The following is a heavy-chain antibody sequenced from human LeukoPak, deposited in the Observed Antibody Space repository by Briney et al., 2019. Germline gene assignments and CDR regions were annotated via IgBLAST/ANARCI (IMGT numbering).Heavy chain of an antibody. CDR2: ISWNSGSI. Sequence: SGGSLRLSCAASGFTVSSNYMSWVRQAPGKGLEWVSGISWNSGSIGYADSVKGRFTISRDNAKNSLYLQMNSLRAEDTAVYYCARSRYYGSGSPKYYYYYYMDVWGKGTTVTVSS. CDR1: GFTVSSNY. CDR3: ARSRYYGSGSPKYYYYYYMDV. D-gene: IGHD3-10*01. V-gene: IGHV3-48*04. J-gene: IGHJ6*03.